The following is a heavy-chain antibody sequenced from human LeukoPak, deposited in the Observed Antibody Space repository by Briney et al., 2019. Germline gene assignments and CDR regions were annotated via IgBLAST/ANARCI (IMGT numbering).Heavy chain of an antibody. V-gene: IGHV1-18*01. CDR2: ISAYNGNT. CDR3: ARETGNYVWGSYRFEAFDY. CDR1: GYTFTIYG. Sequence: ASVKVSCKASGYTFTIYGISWVRQAPGQGLEWMGWISAYNGNTNYAQKLQGRVTMTTDTSTSTAYMELRSLRSDDTAVYYCARETGNYVWGSYRFEAFDYWGQGTLVTVSS. D-gene: IGHD3-16*02. J-gene: IGHJ4*02.